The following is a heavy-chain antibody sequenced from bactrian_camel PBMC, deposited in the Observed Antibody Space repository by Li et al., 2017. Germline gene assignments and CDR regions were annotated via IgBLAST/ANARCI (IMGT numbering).Heavy chain of an antibody. Sequence: HVQLVESGGGSVQAGGSLRLPCEISGYPYSSTCMSWFRQPPGKAREGVAAIYAAGGSTWYADSVKGRFTISKDSAKNTVYLQMNSLKSEDTAQYYCTTLGGNSYVAYWGQGTQVTVS. CDR2: IYAAGGST. J-gene: IGHJ4*01. V-gene: IGHV3S1*01. CDR1: GYPYSSTC. CDR3: TTLGGNSYVAY. D-gene: IGHD2*01.